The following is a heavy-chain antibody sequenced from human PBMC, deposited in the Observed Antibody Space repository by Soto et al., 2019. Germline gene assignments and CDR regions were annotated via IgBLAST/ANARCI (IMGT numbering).Heavy chain of an antibody. D-gene: IGHD6-13*01. CDR3: ARFEQQLGSYYYYYYMDV. CDR2: MNPNSGNT. Sequence: ASVKVSCKASGYTFTSYDINWVRQATGQGLEWMGWMNPNSGNTGYAQKFQGRVTMTRNTSISTAYMELSSLRSEDTAVYYCARFEQQLGSYYYYYYMDVWGKGTTVTVSS. CDR1: GYTFTSYD. J-gene: IGHJ6*03. V-gene: IGHV1-8*01.